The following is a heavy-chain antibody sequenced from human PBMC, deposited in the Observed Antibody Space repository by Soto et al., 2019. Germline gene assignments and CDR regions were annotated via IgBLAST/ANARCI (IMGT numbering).Heavy chain of an antibody. V-gene: IGHV1-69*13. Sequence: SVRVSCKASGGTFGSYAFSWVRQAPGQGLEWMGGIIPVSGAAHYAQKFQGRVTITADESTSTAYMELSSLSSQDTAVYCATALGCRSTSCTLDYWGQGTRVTVSS. D-gene: IGHD2-2*01. J-gene: IGHJ4*02. CDR2: IIPVSGAA. CDR3: TALGCRSTSCTLDY. CDR1: GGTFGSYA.